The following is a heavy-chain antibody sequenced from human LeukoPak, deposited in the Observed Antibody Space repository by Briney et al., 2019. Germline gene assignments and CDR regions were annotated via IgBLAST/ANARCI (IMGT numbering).Heavy chain of an antibody. D-gene: IGHD3-10*01. J-gene: IGHJ4*02. CDR2: INPNSGGT. CDR3: ARDDGYYYGSGSSSYYFDY. V-gene: IGHV1-2*02. Sequence: ASVKVSCKASGYTFTGYYMHWVRQAPGQGLEWMGWINPNSGGTNYAQKFQGRVTMTRDTSISTAYMELSRLRSDDTAVYHCARDDGYYYGSGSSSYYFDYWGQGTLVTVSS. CDR1: GYTFTGYY.